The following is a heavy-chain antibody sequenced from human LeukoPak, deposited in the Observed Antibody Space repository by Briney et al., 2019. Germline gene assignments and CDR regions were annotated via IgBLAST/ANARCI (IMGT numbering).Heavy chain of an antibody. CDR1: GYSIISGYY. V-gene: IGHV4-38-2*02. D-gene: IGHD1-14*01. CDR3: ARGRGAEPFDY. CDR2: TYHTGSA. J-gene: IGHJ4*02. Sequence: PSETLSLTCTVSGYSIISGYYWAWIRQPPGKGLEWIGSTYHTGSAYYNPSLKSRVTLSSDTPKNQFSLKLSSVTAADTAVYYCARGRGAEPFDYWGQGTLVTVSS.